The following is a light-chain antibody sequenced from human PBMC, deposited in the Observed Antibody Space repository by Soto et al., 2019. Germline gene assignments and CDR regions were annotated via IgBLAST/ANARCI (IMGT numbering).Light chain of an antibody. J-gene: IGKJ1*01. CDR1: QGLIYY. CDR3: QTYNNSPWK. V-gene: IGKV1-16*02. Sequence: DVHMTQTPSSLSASVGDTVTITWRESQGLIYYLAWSQQKPGKVPKSLIYDASGLQSGRPSKFSGSGSGTVFTLTISSLQPEDFATYFCQTYNNSPWKFGQGTKV. CDR2: DAS.